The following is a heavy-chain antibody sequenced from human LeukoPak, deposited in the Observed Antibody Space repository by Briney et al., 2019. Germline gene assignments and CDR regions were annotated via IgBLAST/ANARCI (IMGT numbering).Heavy chain of an antibody. D-gene: IGHD2-2*01. V-gene: IGHV1-18*04. J-gene: IGHJ4*02. Sequence: ASVKVSCKASGYTFTSYYMHWVRQAPGQGLEWMGWISAYNGNTNYAQKLQGRVTMTTDTSTSTAYMELRSLRSDDAAVYYCARDWLERYCSSTSCYGIDYWGQGTLVTVSS. CDR3: ARDWLERYCSSTSCYGIDY. CDR1: GYTFTSYY. CDR2: ISAYNGNT.